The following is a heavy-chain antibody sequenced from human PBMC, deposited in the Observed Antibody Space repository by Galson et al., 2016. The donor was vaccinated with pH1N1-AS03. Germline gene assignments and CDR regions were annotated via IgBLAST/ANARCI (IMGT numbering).Heavy chain of an antibody. J-gene: IGHJ4*02. CDR3: ANREKAATGQFDY. V-gene: IGHV3-30*02. CDR1: ELTLSNYD. Sequence: SLRLSCAASELTLSNYDMHWVRQAPGKGLEWVAFIRYDGINKYYADSVKGRFTISRDNSKNTLYLQMNSLRTEDTAVYYCANREKAATGQFDYWGQGTLVTVSS. CDR2: IRYDGINK. D-gene: IGHD6-13*01.